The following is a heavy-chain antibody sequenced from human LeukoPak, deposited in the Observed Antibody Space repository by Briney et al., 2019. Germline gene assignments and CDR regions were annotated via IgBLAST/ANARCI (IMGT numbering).Heavy chain of an antibody. CDR1: GYTFTSYG. J-gene: IGHJ3*02. Sequence: WASVKVSCKASGYTFTSYGISWVRQAPGQGLEWMGWISAYNGNTNYAQKLQGRVTMTTDTSTNTAYMELRSLRSDDTAVYYCARGLQENLAWLKAFSAFDIWGQGTMVTVSS. CDR2: ISAYNGNT. D-gene: IGHD5-24*01. V-gene: IGHV1-18*01. CDR3: ARGLQENLAWLKAFSAFDI.